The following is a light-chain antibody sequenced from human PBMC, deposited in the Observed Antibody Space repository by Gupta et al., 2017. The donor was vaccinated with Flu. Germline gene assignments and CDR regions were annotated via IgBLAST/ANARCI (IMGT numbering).Light chain of an antibody. V-gene: IGKV3-15*01. Sequence: SPANLSVSQGERVTRSCRDSQSVSSNLAWYQQRPGQAPRLIIYDASNRATGITARFRGSGEGTEFTLTSSGLQSEDCALYCWQQYDDWPSFGGGTXVEIK. CDR1: QSVSSN. CDR3: QQYDDWPS. CDR2: DAS. J-gene: IGKJ4*01.